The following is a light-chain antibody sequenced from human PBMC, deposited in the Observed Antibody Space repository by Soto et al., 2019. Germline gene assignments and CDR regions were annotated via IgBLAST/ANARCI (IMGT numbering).Light chain of an antibody. V-gene: IGKV1-5*03. J-gene: IGKJ1*01. CDR3: QHYNSYSEA. CDR1: QTISSW. Sequence: DIQMTQSPSTLSGSVGDRVTITCRASQTISSWLAWYQQKPGKAAKLLIYKASTLKSGVPSRFSGSGSGTEFTLTISRLQPDDVATYYCQHYNSYSEAFGQGTKVELK. CDR2: KAS.